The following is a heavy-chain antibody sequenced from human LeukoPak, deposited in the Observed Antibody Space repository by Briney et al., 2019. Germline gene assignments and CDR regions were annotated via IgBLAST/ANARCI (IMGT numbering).Heavy chain of an antibody. J-gene: IGHJ4*02. CDR2: ISDSGGST. Sequence: GGSLRLSCAASGFTFSSNAMSWVRQAPGKGLEWVSAISDSGGSTYYADSVKGRFTISRDNSKNTLYLQMNSLRAEDTAVYYCAKLIAAAGTDDYWGQGTLVTVSS. V-gene: IGHV3-23*01. CDR1: GFTFSSNA. CDR3: AKLIAAAGTDDY. D-gene: IGHD6-13*01.